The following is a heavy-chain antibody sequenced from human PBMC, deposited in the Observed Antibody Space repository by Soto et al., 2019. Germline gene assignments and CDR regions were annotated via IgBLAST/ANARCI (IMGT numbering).Heavy chain of an antibody. J-gene: IGHJ1*01. CDR1: GFTFSSYG. CDR3: AKEGTLYYYDSSGIEYFQH. CDR2: ISYDGSNK. V-gene: IGHV3-30*18. D-gene: IGHD3-22*01. Sequence: GGSLRLSCAASGFTFSSYGMHWVRQAPGKGLEWVAVISYDGSNKYYADSVKSRFTISRDNSKNTLYLQMNSLRAEDTAVYYCAKEGTLYYYDSSGIEYFQHWGQGTLVTVSS.